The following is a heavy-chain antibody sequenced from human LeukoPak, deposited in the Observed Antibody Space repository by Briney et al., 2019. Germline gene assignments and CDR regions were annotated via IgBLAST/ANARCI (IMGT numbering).Heavy chain of an antibody. D-gene: IGHD2-8*01. CDR3: ARATSICTNGVCYGFDP. V-gene: IGHV4-34*01. Sequence: SSETLSLTCTVSGGSITSSYWSWIRQPPGKGLEWIGEINHSGSTNYNPSLKNRVTISVDTSKNQFSLKLSSVTAADTAVYYCARATSICTNGVCYGFDPWGQGTLVTVSS. CDR2: INHSGST. J-gene: IGHJ5*02. CDR1: GGSITSSY.